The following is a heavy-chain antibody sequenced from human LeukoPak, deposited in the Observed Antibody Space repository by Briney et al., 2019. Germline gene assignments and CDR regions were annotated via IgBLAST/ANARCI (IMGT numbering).Heavy chain of an antibody. CDR2: IYYSGST. V-gene: IGHV4-59*01. CDR1: GGSISSYY. J-gene: IGHJ5*02. CDR3: ARGDDWFDP. Sequence: SETLSLTCTVSGGSISSYYWSWIRQPQGKGLEWIGYIYYSGSTNYNPSLKSRVTISVDTSKNRFSLKLSSVTAADTAVYYCARGDDWFDPWGQGTLVTVSS.